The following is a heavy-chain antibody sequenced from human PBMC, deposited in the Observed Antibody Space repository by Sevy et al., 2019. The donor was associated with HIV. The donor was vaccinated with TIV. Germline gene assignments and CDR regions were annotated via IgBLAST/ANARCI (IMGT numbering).Heavy chain of an antibody. J-gene: IGHJ6*02. CDR1: GDSVSSIRTS. CDR3: AERTNDVFYYGMDV. Sequence: SQTLSLTCAISGDSVSSIRTSSNWIRQSPSRGLEWLGRTYYRSKWYNDYATSVKSRITINADTSKNQVSLQLNSVTPEDTAVYYCAERTNDVFYYGMDVWGQGTTVTVSS. V-gene: IGHV6-1*01. CDR2: TYYRSKWYN.